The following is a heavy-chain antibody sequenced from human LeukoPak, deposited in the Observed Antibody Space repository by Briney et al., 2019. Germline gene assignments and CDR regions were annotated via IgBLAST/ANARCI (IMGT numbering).Heavy chain of an antibody. D-gene: IGHD6-6*01. J-gene: IGHJ4*02. CDR3: ATSIAALMDFDY. CDR2: IIPIFGTA. Sequence: ASVKVSCKASGGTFSSYAISWVRQAPGQGLEWMGGIIPIFGTANYAQKFQGRVTITADESTSTAYMELSSLRSEDTAVYYCATSIAALMDFDYWGQGTLVTVSS. CDR1: GGTFSSYA. V-gene: IGHV1-69*13.